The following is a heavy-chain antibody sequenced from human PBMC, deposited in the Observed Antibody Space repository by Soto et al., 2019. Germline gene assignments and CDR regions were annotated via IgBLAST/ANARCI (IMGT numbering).Heavy chain of an antibody. D-gene: IGHD2-2*01. CDR1: GFTFSSYE. J-gene: IGHJ4*02. CDR3: ARDSRYCSTTSCFKY. Sequence: GGSLRLSCAASGFTFSSYEMNWVRQAPGKGLEWVSYISSSGSTIYYADSVKGRFTISRDNAKNSLYPQMDSLRAEDTALYYCARDSRYCSTTSCFKYWGQGTLVTVSS. V-gene: IGHV3-48*03. CDR2: ISSSGSTI.